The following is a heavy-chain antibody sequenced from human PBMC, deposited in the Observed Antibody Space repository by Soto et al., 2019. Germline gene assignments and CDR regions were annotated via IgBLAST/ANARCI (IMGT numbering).Heavy chain of an antibody. D-gene: IGHD3-10*01. Sequence: QVHLQESGPGLVKPSGTLSLICIVSGDSVTFGHHYWSWIRQPPGKGLEWIGHIFFTGATNYSPSLQSPVTMSVDSSKSQFSLNLTSVTAADSAIYYCARARPDSAGSSLGRRLDVWGQGTTVTVSS. J-gene: IGHJ6*02. CDR1: GDSVTFGHHY. CDR3: ARARPDSAGSSLGRRLDV. V-gene: IGHV4-61*01. CDR2: IFFTGAT.